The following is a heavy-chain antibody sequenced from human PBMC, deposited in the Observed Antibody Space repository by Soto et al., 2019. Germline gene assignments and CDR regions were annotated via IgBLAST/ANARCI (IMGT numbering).Heavy chain of an antibody. J-gene: IGHJ2*01. D-gene: IGHD6-19*01. V-gene: IGHV3-23*01. CDR2: ISGSAGNT. CDR3: ARDFVVGGFFFQAEDGIRDL. Sequence: QATGKGLDWVSTISGSAGNTYYADSVKGRFTISRDNSKNTLYLQMNSLGAEDTAVYYCARDFVVGGFFFQAEDGIRDL.